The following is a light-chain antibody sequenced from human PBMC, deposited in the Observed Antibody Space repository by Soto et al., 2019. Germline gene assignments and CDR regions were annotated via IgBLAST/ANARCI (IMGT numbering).Light chain of an antibody. CDR1: QSVSSN. V-gene: IGKV3-11*01. CDR2: DAS. J-gene: IGKJ5*01. Sequence: EIVMTQSPATLSVSPGERATLSCRASQSVSSNLAWYQQKPGQAPRLLIYDASNRATGIPARFSGNGSGTDFTLTISSLEPDDFAVYYCQQRADWPITFGQGTRLEI. CDR3: QQRADWPIT.